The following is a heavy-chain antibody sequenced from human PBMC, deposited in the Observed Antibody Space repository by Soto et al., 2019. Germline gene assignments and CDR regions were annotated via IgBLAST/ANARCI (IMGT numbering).Heavy chain of an antibody. J-gene: IGHJ4*02. CDR3: SRRGHTSRPT. CDR2: IYYDGRT. D-gene: IGHD6-13*01. Sequence: SETLSLTCFASGGSFTSSSYYWVWIRQPPGKGLEWVGSIYYDGRTYYNPSLKSRSTISVDTSNNQFSLKLNSVTAADTAVYYCSRRGHTSRPTWGQGTLVTVSS. V-gene: IGHV4-39*01. CDR1: GGSFTSSSYY.